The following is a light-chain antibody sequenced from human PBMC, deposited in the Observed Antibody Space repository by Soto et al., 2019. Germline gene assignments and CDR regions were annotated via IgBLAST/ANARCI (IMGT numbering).Light chain of an antibody. CDR2: TNN. CDR3: ATWDDSLSGVI. J-gene: IGLJ2*01. CDR1: SSNIGSNF. V-gene: IGLV1-47*01. Sequence: QSVLTQPPSASGTPRQRVTISCSGSSSNIGSNFVHWYQHLPGAAPKLLIYTNNHRPSGVPDRFSGSKSGTSASLAISGLRSEDEADYYCATWDDSLSGVIFGGGTKLTVL.